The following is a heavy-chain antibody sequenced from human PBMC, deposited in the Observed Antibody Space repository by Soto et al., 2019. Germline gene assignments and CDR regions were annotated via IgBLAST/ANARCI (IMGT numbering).Heavy chain of an antibody. CDR3: ARDFGVIAAAAPSYYGMDV. J-gene: IGHJ6*04. CDR1: GGTFSSYA. CDR2: IIPIFGTA. D-gene: IGHD6-13*01. Sequence: SVKVSCKASGGTFSSYAISWVRQAPGQGLEWMGGIIPIFGTANYAQKFQGGVTITADESTSAAYMELSSLRSEDTAVYYCARDFGVIAAAAPSYYGMDVWGKGTTVTVSS. V-gene: IGHV1-69*13.